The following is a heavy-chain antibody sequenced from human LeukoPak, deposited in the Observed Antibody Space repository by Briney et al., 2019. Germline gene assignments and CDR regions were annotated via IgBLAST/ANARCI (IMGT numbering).Heavy chain of an antibody. CDR3: ASTLRFLPYRRFDY. J-gene: IGHJ4*02. D-gene: IGHD3-3*01. V-gene: IGHV4-39*01. Sequence: KPSETLFLTCSVSGGSIISSNYYWGWIRQPPGKGLEWIGSIYQSGSGSSYYNPSLKSRVTIFGDTSKNQFFLRLSSVTAADTAVYYCASTLRFLPYRRFDYWGQGTLVTVPS. CDR2: IYQSGSGSS. CDR1: GGSIISSNYY.